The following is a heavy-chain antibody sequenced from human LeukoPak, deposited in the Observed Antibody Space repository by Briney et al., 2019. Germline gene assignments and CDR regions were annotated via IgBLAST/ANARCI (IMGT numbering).Heavy chain of an antibody. Sequence: PGGSLRLSCAASGFTFSSYAMHWVRQAPGKGLEWVSAISGSGGSTYYADSVKGRFTISRDNSKNTLYLQMNSLRAEDTAVYYCAKGSRGGGTSPLYFDYWGQGTLVTVSS. CDR2: ISGSGGST. CDR3: AKGSRGGGTSPLYFDY. D-gene: IGHD2-15*01. CDR1: GFTFSSYA. V-gene: IGHV3-23*01. J-gene: IGHJ4*02.